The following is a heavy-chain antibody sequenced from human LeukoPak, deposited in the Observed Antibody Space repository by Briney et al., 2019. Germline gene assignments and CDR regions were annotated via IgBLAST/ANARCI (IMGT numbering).Heavy chain of an antibody. CDR3: AKHPDVGSYYYLQH. J-gene: IGHJ1*01. D-gene: IGHD3-10*01. CDR2: LSGSGTKT. V-gene: IGHV3-23*01. CDR1: GFTFSNYA. Sequence: GGSLRLSCVASGFTFSNYAMSWVRQAPGMGLEWVSALSGSGTKTYYADSLKGRFTISRDNSETTLYLQVSSLRAEDTAVYYCAKHPDVGSYYYLQHWGQGTLVTVSS.